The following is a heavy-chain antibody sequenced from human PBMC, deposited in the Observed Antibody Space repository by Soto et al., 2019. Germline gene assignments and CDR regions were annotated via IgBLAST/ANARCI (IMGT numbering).Heavy chain of an antibody. Sequence: PSETLSLTCTVSGGSISSYYWSWIRQPPGKGLEWIGYIYYSGSTNYNPSLKSRVTMSVDTSKNQFSLKLSSVTAADTAVYYCARSPRSYYDFWSGYYGNWFDPWGQGTLVTSPQ. CDR2: IYYSGST. J-gene: IGHJ5*02. V-gene: IGHV4-59*01. CDR3: ARSPRSYYDFWSGYYGNWFDP. CDR1: GGSISSYY. D-gene: IGHD3-3*01.